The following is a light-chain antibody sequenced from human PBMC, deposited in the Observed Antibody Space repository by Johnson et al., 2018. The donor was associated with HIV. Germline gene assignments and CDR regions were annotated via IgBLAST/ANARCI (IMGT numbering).Light chain of an antibody. V-gene: IGLV1-51*02. Sequence: QSVLTQPPSVSAAPGQRVTISCSGSSSTIGNNYVSWYQLLPGTAPKLLIYKNDKRPSGIPDRFSGPKSGTSATLGITGLQTWDEADYYCGTWDTSLTAGGGFGTGTKVTVL. J-gene: IGLJ1*01. CDR3: GTWDTSLTAGGG. CDR2: KND. CDR1: SSTIGNNY.